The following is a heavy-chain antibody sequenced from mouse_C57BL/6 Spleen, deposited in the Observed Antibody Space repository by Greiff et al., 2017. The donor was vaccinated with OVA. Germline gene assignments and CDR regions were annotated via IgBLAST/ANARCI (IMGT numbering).Heavy chain of an antibody. V-gene: IGHV1-54*01. CDR1: GYAFTNYL. CDR2: INPGSGGT. CDR3: ARRSDYGNLRY. D-gene: IGHD2-1*01. J-gene: IGHJ2*01. Sequence: VKLQESGAELVRPGTSVKVSCKASGYAFTNYLIEWVKQRPGQGLEWIGVINPGSGGTHYNEKFKGKATLTADKSSSTAYMQLSSLTSEDSAVYFCARRSDYGNLRYWGQGTTLTVSS.